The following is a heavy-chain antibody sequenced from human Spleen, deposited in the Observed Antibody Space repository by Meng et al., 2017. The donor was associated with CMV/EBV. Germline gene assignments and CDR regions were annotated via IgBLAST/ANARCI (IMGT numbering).Heavy chain of an antibody. Sequence: SCAASGFIFSDYYMTWIRQAPEKRLEWVAYISSSGSNIYYADSVKGRFTISRDNAKNSLYLQMNSLRAEDTAVYYCAMGGDTAYFDYWGQGTLVTVSS. CDR3: AMGGDTAYFDY. J-gene: IGHJ4*02. CDR1: GFIFSDYY. V-gene: IGHV3-11*01. CDR2: ISSSGSNI. D-gene: IGHD1-26*01.